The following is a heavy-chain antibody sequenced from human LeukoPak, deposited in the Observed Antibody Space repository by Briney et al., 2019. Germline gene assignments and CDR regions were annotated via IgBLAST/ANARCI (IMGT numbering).Heavy chain of an antibody. J-gene: IGHJ4*02. V-gene: IGHV3-48*01. CDR3: AHGSGSYYNDGYYFDH. Sequence: GGSLRLSCAASGFTFSSYSMNWVRQAPGKGLEWVSYISSSGTTIYHADSVKGRFTISRDNAKNSLYLQMNSLRAEDTAVYYCAHGSGSYYNDGYYFDHWGQGTLVTVSS. D-gene: IGHD3-10*01. CDR2: ISSSGTTI. CDR1: GFTFSSYS.